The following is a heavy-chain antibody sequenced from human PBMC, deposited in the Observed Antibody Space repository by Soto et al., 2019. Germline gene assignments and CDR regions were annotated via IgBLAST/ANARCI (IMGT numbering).Heavy chain of an antibody. CDR3: ARGYYSSSWRVFDY. CDR2: MNPNSGGT. J-gene: IGHJ4*02. V-gene: IGHV1-2*02. D-gene: IGHD6-13*01. CDR1: GYTFSGYF. Sequence: QVQLVQSGADVKKPGASVKVSCKTSGYTFSGYFMHWLRQAPGQGLAWMGWMNPNSGGTDYAQNFQCRVSMTWDPSISTAYMELSRLRSDDTAIYYCARGYYSSSWRVFDYWGQGTLVTVSS.